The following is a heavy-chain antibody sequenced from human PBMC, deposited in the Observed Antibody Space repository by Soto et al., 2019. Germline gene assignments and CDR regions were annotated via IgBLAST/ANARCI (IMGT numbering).Heavy chain of an antibody. J-gene: IGHJ4*02. Sequence: GGSLRLSCAASGFTFSSYAMSWVRQAPGKGLEWVSAISGSGGSTYYADSVKGRFTISRDNSKNTLYLQMNSLRAEDTAVYYCARSTMVRGVILNFDYWGQGTLVTVSS. CDR3: ARSTMVRGVILNFDY. D-gene: IGHD3-10*01. CDR1: GFTFSSYA. V-gene: IGHV3-23*01. CDR2: ISGSGGST.